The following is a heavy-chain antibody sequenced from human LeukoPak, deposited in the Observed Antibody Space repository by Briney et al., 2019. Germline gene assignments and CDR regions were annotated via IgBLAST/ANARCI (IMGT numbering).Heavy chain of an antibody. Sequence: GGSLRLSCAASGFTFSSYSMNWVRQAPGKGLEWVSSISSSSSYIYYADSVMGRFTISRDNAKNSLYLQMNSLRAEDTAVYYCARETSGGDYYFDYWGQGTLVTVSS. CDR3: ARETSGGDYYFDY. CDR1: GFTFSSYS. V-gene: IGHV3-21*01. CDR2: ISSSSSYI. D-gene: IGHD4-17*01. J-gene: IGHJ4*02.